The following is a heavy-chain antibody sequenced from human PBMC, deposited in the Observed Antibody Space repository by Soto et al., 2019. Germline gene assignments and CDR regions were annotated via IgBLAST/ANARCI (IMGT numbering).Heavy chain of an antibody. Sequence: SGPTLVNPPQPLTLTCTFSGFSLSTPGMRVSWIRQPPGKALEWLARIEWDDDKFYSTSLETRLTISKDTSKNQVVLTMTNMDPVDTATYYCARSPTGYYGMDVWGQGTTVTVSS. CDR3: ARSPTGYYGMDV. CDR1: GFSLSTPGMR. V-gene: IGHV2-70*04. D-gene: IGHD4-17*01. J-gene: IGHJ6*02. CDR2: IEWDDDK.